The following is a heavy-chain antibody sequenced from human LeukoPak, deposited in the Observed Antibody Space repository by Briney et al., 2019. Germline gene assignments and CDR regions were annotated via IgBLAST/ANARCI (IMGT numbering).Heavy chain of an antibody. V-gene: IGHV3-NL1*01. D-gene: IGHD2-15*01. CDR3: PKDVFRCRGGSCYPRVAASFQH. CDR1: GFTFSTYG. Sequence: PGGSLRLSCAASGFTFSTYGMHWVRQVPGKGLGWVSFINPDGENTNYADSVKGRFIISRDNSKNTWYLQMKSLRAEDTAVYYRPKDVFRCRGGSCYPRVAASFQHWGQGTLVTVSS. CDR2: INPDGENT. J-gene: IGHJ1*01.